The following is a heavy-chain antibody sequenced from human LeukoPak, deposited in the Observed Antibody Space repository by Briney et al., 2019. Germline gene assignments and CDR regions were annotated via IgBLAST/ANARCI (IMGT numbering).Heavy chain of an antibody. CDR2: IKSKTDGGTT. V-gene: IGHV3-15*01. Sequence: PGGSLRLSCAASGFTFSNAWMSWVRQAPGKGLEWVGRIKSKTDGGTTDYAAPVKGRLTISRDDSKNTLYLQMNSLKTEDTAVYYCTTAHDYGGDDAFDIWGQGTMVTVSS. CDR3: TTAHDYGGDDAFDI. J-gene: IGHJ3*02. D-gene: IGHD4-23*01. CDR1: GFTFSNAW.